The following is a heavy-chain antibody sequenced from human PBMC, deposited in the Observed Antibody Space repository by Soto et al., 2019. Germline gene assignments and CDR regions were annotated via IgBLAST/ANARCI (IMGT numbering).Heavy chain of an antibody. Sequence: QVVLLQSGAEVKEPGSSVRVSCKVSGSTFNNFAFSWVRQAPGHGPEWMGGIVVISNTADYSQRFRDRVTITADTSTNTLYMDLRSLTFEDTDVYYCARAIKRWEVHYYFDYWGQGTLVTVSS. D-gene: IGHD1-26*01. J-gene: IGHJ4*02. V-gene: IGHV1-69*06. CDR2: IVVISNTA. CDR3: ARAIKRWEVHYYFDY. CDR1: GSTFNNFA.